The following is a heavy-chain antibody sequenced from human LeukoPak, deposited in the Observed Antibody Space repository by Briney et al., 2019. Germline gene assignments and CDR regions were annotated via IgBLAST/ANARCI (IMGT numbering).Heavy chain of an antibody. V-gene: IGHV1-69*05. Sequence: SVRVSCKASGGTFSSYAISWVRQAPGQGLEWMGGIIPIFGTANYAQKFQGRVTITTDESTSTAYMELSSLRSEDTAVYYCARGPISSSLSDYWGQGTLVTVSS. J-gene: IGHJ4*02. D-gene: IGHD6-6*01. CDR1: GGTFSSYA. CDR2: IIPIFGTA. CDR3: ARGPISSSLSDY.